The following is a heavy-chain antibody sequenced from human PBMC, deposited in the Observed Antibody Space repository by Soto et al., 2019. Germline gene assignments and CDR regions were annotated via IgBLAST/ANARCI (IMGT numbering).Heavy chain of an antibody. Sequence: SEPLSLTCAVSGDSITSSNWWSWVRQAPGKGLEWIGEIYHSGATTYNPSLKSRATISVDPSNNHFSLKLTSVTAADTAVYFCARDLGTGTDYWGRGTLVTVS. CDR1: GDSITSSNW. D-gene: IGHD1-1*01. CDR3: ARDLGTGTDY. J-gene: IGHJ4*02. CDR2: IYHSGAT. V-gene: IGHV4-4*02.